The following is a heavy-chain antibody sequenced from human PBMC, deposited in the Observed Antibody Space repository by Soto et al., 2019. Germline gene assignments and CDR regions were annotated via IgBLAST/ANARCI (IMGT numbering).Heavy chain of an antibody. D-gene: IGHD3-3*01. CDR2: IYTSGST. CDR3: AREWGRITYYDFWSGSPPTYGMDV. J-gene: IGHJ6*02. V-gene: IGHV4-4*07. Sequence: WSWIRQPAGKGLEWIGRIYTSGSTNYNPSLKSRVTMSVDTSKNQFSLKLSSVTAADTAVYYCAREWGRITYYDFWSGSPPTYGMDVWGQGTTVTVSS.